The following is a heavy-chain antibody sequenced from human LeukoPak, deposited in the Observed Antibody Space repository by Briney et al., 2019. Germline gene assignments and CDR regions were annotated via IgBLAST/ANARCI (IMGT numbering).Heavy chain of an antibody. CDR1: GFTFSDYY. V-gene: IGHV3-11*06. CDR3: ARDRDGDLYFDY. CDR2: ISSSSSYT. D-gene: IGHD4-17*01. Sequence: GGSLRLSCAASGFTFSDYYMSWVRQAPGKGVEGVSYISSSSSYTKYADSGKGPFTISRDNATTSLYLQMNSLRAEDTAVYYCARDRDGDLYFDYWGQGTLVTVSS. J-gene: IGHJ4*02.